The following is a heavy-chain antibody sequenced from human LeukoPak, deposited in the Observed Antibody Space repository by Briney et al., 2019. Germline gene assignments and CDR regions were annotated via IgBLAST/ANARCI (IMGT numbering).Heavy chain of an antibody. CDR2: IYTSGST. Sequence: SETLSLTCIVSGGSISSYYWTWIRQPAGKGLEWIGRIYTSGSTNYNPSLKSRVTMSVDTSKNQFSLKLSSVTAADTALYYCARRLVAYYFDYWGQGTLVTVSS. V-gene: IGHV4-4*07. CDR3: ARRLVAYYFDY. CDR1: GGSISSYY. D-gene: IGHD5-12*01. J-gene: IGHJ4*02.